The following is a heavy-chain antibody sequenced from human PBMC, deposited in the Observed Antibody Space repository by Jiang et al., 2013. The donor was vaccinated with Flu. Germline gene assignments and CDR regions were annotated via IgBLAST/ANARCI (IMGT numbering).Heavy chain of an antibody. CDR1: GGSMSSGYA. Sequence: GSGLVKPSQTLSLSCAVSGGSMSSGYAWSWIRQSPGKGLEWIGYIYIYYTGTTYYNPSLKSRVTISADRSKNLFSLKLTSVTAADTAVYYCARGGSGRTNYFDFWGQGTLVTVPS. CDR3: ARGGSGRTNYFDF. D-gene: IGHD6-19*01. CDR2: IYIYYTGTT. J-gene: IGHJ4*02. V-gene: IGHV4-30-2*06.